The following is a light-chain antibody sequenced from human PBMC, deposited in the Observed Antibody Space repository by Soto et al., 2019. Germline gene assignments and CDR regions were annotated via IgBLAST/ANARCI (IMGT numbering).Light chain of an antibody. CDR2: GAS. Sequence: EMVLTQSPATLSLSPGERATLSCRASQSVSSSYLAWYQQKPGHPPRLLIYGASTRATGIPDRFSGSGSGTDFTLTISRLEPEDFAVYYCHQYGSSRRTFGQGTKVDIK. CDR1: QSVSSSY. V-gene: IGKV3-20*01. CDR3: HQYGSSRRT. J-gene: IGKJ1*01.